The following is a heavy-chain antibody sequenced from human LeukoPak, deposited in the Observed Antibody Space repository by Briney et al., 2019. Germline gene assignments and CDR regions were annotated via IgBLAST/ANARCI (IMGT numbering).Heavy chain of an antibody. V-gene: IGHV1-2*02. CDR2: INPNSGGT. CDR3: ARVRPGDYYDSSGYWGWFDP. CDR1: GYTFTGYY. D-gene: IGHD3-22*01. J-gene: IGHJ5*02. Sequence: GASVKVSCEASGYTFTGYYMHWVRQAPGQGLEWMGWINPNSGGTNYAQKFQGRVTMTRDTSISTAYMELSRLRSDDTAVYYCARVRPGDYYDSSGYWGWFDPWGQGTLVTVSS.